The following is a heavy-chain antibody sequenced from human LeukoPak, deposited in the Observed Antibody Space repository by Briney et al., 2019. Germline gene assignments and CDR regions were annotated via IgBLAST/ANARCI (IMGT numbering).Heavy chain of an antibody. J-gene: IGHJ3*02. CDR3: ARVRQQLVLYGAFDI. Sequence: ASVKVSCKASGYTSTSYAMHWVRQAPGQRLEWMGWINAGNGNTKYSQKFQGRVTITRDTSASTAYMELSSLRSEDTAVYYCARVRQQLVLYGAFDIWGQGTMVTVSS. D-gene: IGHD6-13*01. CDR1: GYTSTSYA. V-gene: IGHV1-3*01. CDR2: INAGNGNT.